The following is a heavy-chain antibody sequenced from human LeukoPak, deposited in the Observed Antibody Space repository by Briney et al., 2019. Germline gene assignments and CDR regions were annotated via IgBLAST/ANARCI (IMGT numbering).Heavy chain of an antibody. CDR1: GYTFTGYY. D-gene: IGHD5-18*01. J-gene: IGHJ4*02. Sequence: ASVKVSCKASGYTFTGYYMHWVRQAPGQGLEWMGWINLNSGGTNYAQKFQGRVTMTRDTSITTAYMELNSLRAEDTAVYYCAKDRGHRYSYGSNNFDYWGQGTLVTVSS. V-gene: IGHV1-2*02. CDR3: AKDRGHRYSYGSNNFDY. CDR2: INLNSGGT.